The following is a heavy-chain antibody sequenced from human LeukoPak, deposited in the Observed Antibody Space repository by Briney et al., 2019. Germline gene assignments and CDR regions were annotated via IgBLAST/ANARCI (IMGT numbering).Heavy chain of an antibody. J-gene: IGHJ4*02. V-gene: IGHV1-18*01. CDR2: ISAYNGNT. Sequence: ASVKVSCKASGYTFTSYGISWVRQAPGQGLEWMGWISAYNGNTNYAQKLQGRVTMTTDTSTSTAYMELRSLRSDDTAVYYCARLADYYDILTGYYRVWDYWGQGTLVTVSS. CDR1: GYTFTSYG. CDR3: ARLADYYDILTGYYRVWDY. D-gene: IGHD3-9*01.